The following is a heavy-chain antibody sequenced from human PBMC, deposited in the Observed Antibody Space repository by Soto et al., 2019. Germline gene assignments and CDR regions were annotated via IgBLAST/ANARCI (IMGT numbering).Heavy chain of an antibody. Sequence: GGSLRLSCAASGFTFSNAWMNWVRQAPGKGLEWVGRIKSKTDGGTTDYAAPVKGRFTISRDDSKNTLYLQMNSLKTEDTAVYYCTTAPYIVVVPAGDYWGQGTLVTVSS. J-gene: IGHJ4*02. V-gene: IGHV3-15*07. CDR1: GFTFSNAW. D-gene: IGHD2-2*01. CDR3: TTAPYIVVVPAGDY. CDR2: IKSKTDGGTT.